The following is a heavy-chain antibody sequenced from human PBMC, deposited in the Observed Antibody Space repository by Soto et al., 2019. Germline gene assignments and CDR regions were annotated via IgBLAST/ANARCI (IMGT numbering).Heavy chain of an antibody. CDR1: GYIFTSYV. V-gene: IGHV1-3*01. CDR2: INAGNGNT. Sequence: ASVKVSCKASGYIFTSYVMEWVRQAPGQRLEWMGWINAGNGNTKYSQNFQGRVTITRDTSANTAYMELSSLRSEDTAVYYCARSAPPIDYWGQGTLVTVSS. J-gene: IGHJ4*02. CDR3: ARSAPPIDY.